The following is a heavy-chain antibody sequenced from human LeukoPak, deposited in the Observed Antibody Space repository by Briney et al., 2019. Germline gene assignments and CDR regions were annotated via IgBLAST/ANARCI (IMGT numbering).Heavy chain of an antibody. D-gene: IGHD3-16*01. CDR2: FYNSGRS. J-gene: IGHJ4*02. V-gene: IGHV4-59*01. Sequence: PSETLSLTCTVSDDSISDYYRGWIRQPPGKGLEWIGYFYNSGRSTYNPSLKSRVTISADTSKNHFSLKLNSVTTADTAVYYCTRGAGWLIDYWGQGILGTVSS. CDR1: DDSISDYY. CDR3: TRGAGWLIDY.